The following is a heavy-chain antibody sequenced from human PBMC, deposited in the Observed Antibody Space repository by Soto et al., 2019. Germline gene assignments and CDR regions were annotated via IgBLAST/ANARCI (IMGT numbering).Heavy chain of an antibody. Sequence: QVQLVQSGAEVRKPGSSVKVSCKASGGTFSRHAISWVRRAPGQGLEWMGGIIPIFGTANHAQKFQGRVTIIADESTSTVCMELSSLRSEDTAMYYCARGWGYDSNDYYYAYWGQGTLVIVSS. D-gene: IGHD3-22*01. CDR2: IIPIFGTA. V-gene: IGHV1-69*01. J-gene: IGHJ4*02. CDR3: ARGWGYDSNDYYYAY. CDR1: GGTFSRHA.